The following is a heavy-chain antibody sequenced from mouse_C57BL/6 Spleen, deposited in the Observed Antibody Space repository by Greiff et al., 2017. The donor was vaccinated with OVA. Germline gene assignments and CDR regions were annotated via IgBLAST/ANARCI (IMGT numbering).Heavy chain of an antibody. J-gene: IGHJ3*01. CDR2: INYDGSST. CDR1: GFTFSDYY. D-gene: IGHD2-5*01. V-gene: IGHV5-16*01. Sequence: EVMLVESEGGLVQPGSSMKLSCTASGFTFSDYYMAWVRQVPEKGLEWVANINYDGSSTYYLDSLKSRFIISRDNAKNILYLQMSSLKSEDTATYYCAREGYYSNYVRFAYWGQGTLVTVSA. CDR3: AREGYYSNYVRFAY.